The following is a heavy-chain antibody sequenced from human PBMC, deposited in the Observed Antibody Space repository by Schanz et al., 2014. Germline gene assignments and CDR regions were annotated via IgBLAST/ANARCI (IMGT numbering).Heavy chain of an antibody. Sequence: QVLLVQSGAEVKQPGASVKVSCKASGYTFTRSGISWVRQAPGQGLEWMGWIGGSDGNTNFAQKFQGRVTMTTDTSTSTVYMELRSRTSDDSAVYYCARDRDQWDGNYLDYWGQGTLVTVSS. CDR2: IGGSDGNT. CDR3: ARDRDQWDGNYLDY. J-gene: IGHJ4*02. V-gene: IGHV1-18*01. CDR1: GYTFTRSG. D-gene: IGHD1-26*01.